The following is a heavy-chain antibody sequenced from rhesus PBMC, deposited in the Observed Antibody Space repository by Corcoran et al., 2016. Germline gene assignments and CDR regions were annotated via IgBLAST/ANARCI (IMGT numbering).Heavy chain of an antibody. Sequence: QVQLQESGPGLVKPSETLSLTCAVSGGSISDDYYWSWIRQPPGKGLDWIGYIYGSGGGTNNNPSLKNRVTISISTSKNQFTLKLSSGTAADTAVYYCAREGSGTALFFDWGQGVLVTVSS. CDR2: IYGSGGGT. D-gene: IGHD1-20*01. J-gene: IGHJ4*01. CDR3: AREGSGTALFFD. V-gene: IGHV4-106*01. CDR1: GGSISDDYY.